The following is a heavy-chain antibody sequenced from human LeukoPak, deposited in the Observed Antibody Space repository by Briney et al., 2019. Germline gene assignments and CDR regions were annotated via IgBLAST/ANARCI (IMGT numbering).Heavy chain of an antibody. CDR3: LKDLPLGYCSGGSCLAWN. V-gene: IGHV3-64D*06. CDR1: GFTFSSYA. D-gene: IGHD2-15*01. J-gene: IGHJ4*02. CDR2: MSSNGGST. Sequence: GGSLRLSCSASGFTFSSYAMHWVRQAPGEGLEYVSAMSSNGGSTYYADSVKGRFTISRDNSKNTLYLQMSSLRAEDTAVYYCLKDLPLGYCSGGSCLAWNWGQGTLVTVSS.